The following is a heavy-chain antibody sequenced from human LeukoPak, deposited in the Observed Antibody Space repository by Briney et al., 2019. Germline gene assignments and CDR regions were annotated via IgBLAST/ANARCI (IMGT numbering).Heavy chain of an antibody. J-gene: IGHJ5*02. CDR1: GYTFTSYG. V-gene: IGHV1-18*01. CDR2: ISAYNGNT. Sequence: ASVKVSCKASGYTFTSYGISWVRQAPGQGLEWMGWISAYNGNTNYAQKLQGRVTMTTDTSTSTAYMELRSLRSDDTAVYYCARTLIFGVVISPPGWFDPWGQGTLVTVSS. D-gene: IGHD3-3*01. CDR3: ARTLIFGVVISPPGWFDP.